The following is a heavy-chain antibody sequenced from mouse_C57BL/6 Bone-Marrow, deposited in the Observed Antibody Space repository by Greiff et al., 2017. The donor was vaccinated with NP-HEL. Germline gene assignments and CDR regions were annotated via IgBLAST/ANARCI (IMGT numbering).Heavy chain of an antibody. V-gene: IGHV5-4*01. CDR3: ARQLGQDY. D-gene: IGHD4-1*02. J-gene: IGHJ2*01. CDR1: GFTFSSYA. CDR2: ISDGGSYT. Sequence: EVQRVESGGGLVKPGGSLKLSCAASGFTFSSYAMSWVRQTPEKRLEWVATISDGGSYTYYPDNVKGRFTISRDNAKNNLYLQMSHLKSEDTAMYYCARQLGQDYWGQGTTLTVSS.